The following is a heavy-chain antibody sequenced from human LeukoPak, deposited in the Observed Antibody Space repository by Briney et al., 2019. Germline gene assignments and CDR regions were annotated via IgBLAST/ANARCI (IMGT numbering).Heavy chain of an antibody. CDR1: GFTFSSYA. J-gene: IGHJ4*02. CDR2: ISGSGGST. D-gene: IGHD3-22*01. Sequence: GGSLRLSCAASGFTFSSYAMSWVRQAPGKGLEWVSAISGSGGSTYYADSVKGRFTISRDNAKNSLFLQMNSLRVEDTAFYYCARGSSGYWWGQGTLVTVSS. V-gene: IGHV3-23*01. CDR3: ARGSSGYW.